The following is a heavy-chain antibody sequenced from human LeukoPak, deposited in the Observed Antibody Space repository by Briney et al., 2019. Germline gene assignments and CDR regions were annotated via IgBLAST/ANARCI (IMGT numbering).Heavy chain of an antibody. CDR3: ARSPGYSSGEIDY. Sequence: GGSLRLSCAASGFTFSDYGMHWVRQAPGKGLEWVAVIWYDGSNKYYADSVKGRFTISRDNSENTLYLQMNSLRAEDTAVYYCARSPGYSSGEIDYWGQGTLVTVSS. CDR1: GFTFSDYG. D-gene: IGHD6-19*01. V-gene: IGHV3-33*01. J-gene: IGHJ4*02. CDR2: IWYDGSNK.